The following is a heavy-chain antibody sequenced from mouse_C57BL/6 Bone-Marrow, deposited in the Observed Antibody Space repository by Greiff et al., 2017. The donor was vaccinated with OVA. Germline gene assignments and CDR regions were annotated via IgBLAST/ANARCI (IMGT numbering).Heavy chain of an antibody. Sequence: EVQLQESGPGLVKPSQTVFLTCTVTGISITTGNYRWSWIRQFPGNKLEWIGYLYYSGTITFNPSLTSRPTITRDTPKNQFFLEMNSLTAEDTATYYCARDRGGPPDYWGQGTTLTGSS. CDR1: GISITTGNYR. V-gene: IGHV3-5*01. CDR3: ARDRGGPPDY. D-gene: IGHD1-1*02. CDR2: LYYSGTI. J-gene: IGHJ2*01.